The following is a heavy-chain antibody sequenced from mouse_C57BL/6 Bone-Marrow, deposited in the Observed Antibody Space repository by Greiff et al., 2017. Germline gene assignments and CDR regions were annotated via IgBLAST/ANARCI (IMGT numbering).Heavy chain of an antibody. D-gene: IGHD1-1*01. J-gene: IGHJ3*01. V-gene: IGHV1-58*01. Sequence: EVQLQQSGAELVRPGSSVKMSCKTSGYTFTSYGINWVKQRPGQGLEWIGYIYIGNGYTEYNEKFKGKATLTSDTASSTAYMQLSSLTSEDSAIXFCARSSFDYYGSSFWFAYWGQGTLVTVSA. CDR1: GYTFTSYG. CDR2: IYIGNGYT. CDR3: ARSSFDYYGSSFWFAY.